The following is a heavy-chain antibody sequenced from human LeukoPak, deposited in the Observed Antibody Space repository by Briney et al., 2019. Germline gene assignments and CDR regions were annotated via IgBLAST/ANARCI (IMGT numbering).Heavy chain of an antibody. CDR2: IYYSGNN. CDR3: ARQIRYTYDPNWFHP. D-gene: IGHD5-12*01. J-gene: IGHJ5*02. V-gene: IGHV4-39*01. Sequence: SETLSLTCSVSGDSIAATSYYWAWIRPPPGKGLEWIGSIYYSGNNNYDPSLQSRVTISVDTSKNQFSLSLSSVTAADTAVYYCARQIRYTYDPNWFHPWGQGTLVTVSS. CDR1: GDSIAATSYY.